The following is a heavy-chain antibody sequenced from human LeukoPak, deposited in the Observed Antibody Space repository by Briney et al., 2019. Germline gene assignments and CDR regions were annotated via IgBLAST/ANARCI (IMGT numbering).Heavy chain of an antibody. J-gene: IGHJ3*02. CDR3: AREAVNAFDI. D-gene: IGHD4-17*01. Sequence: PGGSLRLSCAASGFTFSNYGMHWVRQAPGKGLEWVSSISSSSSYIYYADSVKGRFTISRDNAKNSLYLQMNSLRAEDTAVYYCAREAVNAFDIWGQGTMVTVSS. V-gene: IGHV3-21*01. CDR2: ISSSSSYI. CDR1: GFTFSNYG.